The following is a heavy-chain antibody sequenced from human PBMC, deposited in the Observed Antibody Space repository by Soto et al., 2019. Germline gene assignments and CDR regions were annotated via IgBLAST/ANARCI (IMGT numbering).Heavy chain of an antibody. D-gene: IGHD6-19*01. Sequence: ESVGGVVQSGGSLRLSCSASGFAFSDYSMHWVRQAPGKGPEWVSAISGGGGNTYYAGSVNGRFTISRDNSRNTLYLQMHSLRDDDTALYYCAKETYGSGWTLDSWGQGTRATVSS. CDR2: ISGGGGNT. CDR1: GFAFSDYS. V-gene: IGHV3-23*01. CDR3: AKETYGSGWTLDS. J-gene: IGHJ4*02.